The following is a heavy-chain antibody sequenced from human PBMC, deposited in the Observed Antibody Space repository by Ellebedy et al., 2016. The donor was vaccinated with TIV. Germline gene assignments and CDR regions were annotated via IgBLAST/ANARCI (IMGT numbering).Heavy chain of an antibody. CDR3: ARSPNSGEPPGNAMDL. Sequence: SETLSLTCAVYGGSFSGFYWSWIRQPPGKGLEWTGEINHSGSTNYNPSLKSRVTISVDTSKNQFSLKLTSVTAADTAVYYCARSPNSGEPPGNAMDLWGQGTTVSVSS. CDR2: INHSGST. V-gene: IGHV4-34*01. D-gene: IGHD3-10*01. J-gene: IGHJ6*02. CDR1: GGSFSGFY.